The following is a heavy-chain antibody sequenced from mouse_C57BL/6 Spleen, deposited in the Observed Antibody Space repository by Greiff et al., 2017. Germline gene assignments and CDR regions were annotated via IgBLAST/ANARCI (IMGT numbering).Heavy chain of an antibody. Sequence: QVQLQQPGAELVKPGASVKLSCKASGYTFTSYWMHWVKQRPGQGLEWIGMIHPNSGSTNYNEKFKSKATLTVDKSSSTAYMQLSSLTSEDSAVYYCASHYGSSSWFAYWGQGTLLTVSA. D-gene: IGHD1-1*01. V-gene: IGHV1-64*01. CDR2: IHPNSGST. CDR1: GYTFTSYW. CDR3: ASHYGSSSWFAY. J-gene: IGHJ3*01.